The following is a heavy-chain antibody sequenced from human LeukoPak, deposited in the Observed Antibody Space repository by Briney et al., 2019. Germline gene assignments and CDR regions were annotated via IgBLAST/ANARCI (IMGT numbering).Heavy chain of an antibody. CDR2: ISSSSGYI. CDR3: ARIYGAYGF. CDR1: GFTFKTYS. V-gene: IGHV3-21*06. J-gene: IGHJ4*02. D-gene: IGHD3-16*01. Sequence: GGSLRLSCAASGFTFKTYSMTWVRQAPGKGLEWVSSISSSSGYIYYADSVKDRFTISRDNANNSLYLHMNSLRAEDTAIYYCARIYGAYGFWGQGTLVTVSS.